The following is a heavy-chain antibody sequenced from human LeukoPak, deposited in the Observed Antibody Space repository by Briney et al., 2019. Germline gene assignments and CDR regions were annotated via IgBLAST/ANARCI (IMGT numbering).Heavy chain of an antibody. CDR1: GDSISNSGWS. D-gene: IGHD3-3*01. Sequence: SETLSLTCIVSGDSISNSGWSWGWIRQPPGKGLEWIGTMPYDENVADNEIPSYNPSLKSRVSISADTSKNQLSLKVNSVTAADTASHYCARLTLTGVGGRGWFDAWGQGTLVIVSS. J-gene: IGHJ5*02. CDR2: MPYDENVADNEIP. CDR3: ARLTLTGVGGRGWFDA. V-gene: IGHV4-39*01.